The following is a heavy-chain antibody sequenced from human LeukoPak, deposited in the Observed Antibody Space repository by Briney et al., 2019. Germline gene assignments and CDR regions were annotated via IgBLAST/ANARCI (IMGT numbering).Heavy chain of an antibody. V-gene: IGHV3-66*02. J-gene: IGHJ4*02. CDR3: ARSGLRYFDWLSPTGYFDY. CDR2: IYSGGST. D-gene: IGHD3-9*01. CDR1: GFTVSNNY. Sequence: GGSLRLSRAASGFTVSNNYMTWVRQAPGKGLEWVSLIYSGGSTYYADSVKGRFTISRDNSKNTLYLQMNSLRAEDTAVYYCARSGLRYFDWLSPTGYFDYWGQGTLVTVSS.